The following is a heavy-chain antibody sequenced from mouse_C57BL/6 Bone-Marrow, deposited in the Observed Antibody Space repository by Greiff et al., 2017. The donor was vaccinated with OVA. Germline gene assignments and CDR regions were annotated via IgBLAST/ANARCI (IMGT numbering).Heavy chain of an antibody. CDR1: GFTFSDYY. J-gene: IGHJ4*01. V-gene: IGHV5-16*01. Sequence: EVNVVESEGGLVQPGSSMKLSCTASGFTFSDYYMAWVRQVPEKGLEWVANINYDGSSTYYLDSLKSRFIISRDNAKNILYLQMSSLKSEDTATYYCARDYAMDYWGQGTSVTVSS. CDR2: INYDGSST. CDR3: ARDYAMDY.